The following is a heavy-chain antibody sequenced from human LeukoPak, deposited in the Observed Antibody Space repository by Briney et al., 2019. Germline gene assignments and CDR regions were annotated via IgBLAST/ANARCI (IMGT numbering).Heavy chain of an antibody. Sequence: SETLSLTCAVYGGSFSGYYWSWIRQPPGKGLEWIGEINHSGSTNYNPSLKSRVTISVGTSKNQFSLKLSSVTAADTAVYYCARGPLYYDFWSGYYTNWFDPWGQGTLVTVSS. J-gene: IGHJ5*02. CDR3: ARGPLYYDFWSGYYTNWFDP. CDR1: GGSFSGYY. CDR2: INHSGST. V-gene: IGHV4-34*01. D-gene: IGHD3-3*01.